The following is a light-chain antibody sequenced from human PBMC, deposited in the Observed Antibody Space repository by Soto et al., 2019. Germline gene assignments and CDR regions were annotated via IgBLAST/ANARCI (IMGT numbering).Light chain of an antibody. J-gene: IGKJ4*01. CDR3: QQRSNWPYLT. V-gene: IGKV3-11*01. CDR2: DAS. Sequence: EIVLTQSPDTLSLSPGERATLSCRASQSVSGYLGWYQQKPGQAPRLLIYDASNRAYGVPARFRGSGSGTNFTHTSASLEPDDFAVYYCQQRSNWPYLTFGGGTRV. CDR1: QSVSGY.